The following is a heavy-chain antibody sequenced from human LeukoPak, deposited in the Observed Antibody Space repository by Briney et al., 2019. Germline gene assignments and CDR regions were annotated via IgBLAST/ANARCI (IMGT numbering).Heavy chain of an antibody. CDR2: IYSGGGT. J-gene: IGHJ5*02. CDR1: GVTVSSNY. V-gene: IGHV3-66*04. D-gene: IGHD4-23*01. CDR3: ARLVTGTTVVNSGWSDP. Sequence: GGSLRLSCAASGVTVSSNYMTWVRQAPGKGLEYVSVIYSGGGTYYADSVKGRFSISRDNSKSTLYLQMNSLRAEDTAVYYCARLVTGTTVVNSGWSDPWGQGTLVTVSS.